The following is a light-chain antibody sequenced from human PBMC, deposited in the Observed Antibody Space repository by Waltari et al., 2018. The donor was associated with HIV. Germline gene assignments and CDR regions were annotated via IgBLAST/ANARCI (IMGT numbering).Light chain of an antibody. CDR2: YDS. CDR3: QVWDTDSDHVI. V-gene: IGLV3-21*04. Sequence: SYLLTQPPSVSVVPGQTASFTCGGNKIGSKNVNWYQQKPGQAPVLVISYDSDRPSGIPERFSGSNSGSTATLTISRVEAGDEADYYCQVWDTDSDHVIFGGGTKLTVL. CDR1: KIGSKN. J-gene: IGLJ2*01.